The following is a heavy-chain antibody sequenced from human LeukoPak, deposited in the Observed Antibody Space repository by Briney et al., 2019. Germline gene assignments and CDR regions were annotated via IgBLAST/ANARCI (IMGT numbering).Heavy chain of an antibody. J-gene: IGHJ4*02. CDR1: GFTFSSYA. D-gene: IGHD3-3*01. Sequence: GGSLRLSCAASGFTFSSYAMSWVRQAPGKGLEWVSAISGTGGSTYYADSVKGRFTISRDNSKNTLYLQMNSLRAEDTAVYYCPKDQRYLEWLLWYWGQGTLVTVSS. CDR2: ISGTGGST. CDR3: PKDQRYLEWLLWY. V-gene: IGHV3-23*01.